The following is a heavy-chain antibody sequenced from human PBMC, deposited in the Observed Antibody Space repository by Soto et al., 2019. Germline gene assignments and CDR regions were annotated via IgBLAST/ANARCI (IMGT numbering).Heavy chain of an antibody. V-gene: IGHV4-39*01. CDR2: SYYSGST. D-gene: IGHD6-13*01. J-gene: IGHJ5*02. Sequence: QLQLQESVPGLVKPSETLSLTCTVSGGSISRSSYYWGWIRHPPGKGLEWIGSSYYSGSTYYNPSLKRRVTVPVDTSNSQFSLTLSSVTAADTAVYYCARSPLSIERRRIEAALNWFEPWGQGTLDTVSS. CDR1: GGSISRSSYY. CDR3: ARSPLSIERRRIEAALNWFEP.